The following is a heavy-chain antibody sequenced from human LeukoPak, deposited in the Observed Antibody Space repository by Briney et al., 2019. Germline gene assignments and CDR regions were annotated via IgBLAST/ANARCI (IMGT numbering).Heavy chain of an antibody. Sequence: GWSVRLSCPASGFTFSSYWMTWIGQAPGKELEWVANIKQDGSEKYYVDSVKGRFTIFRDNAKNSLYLQMNSLRAEDTAVYDCARDTGGGYSCYDCWGQGALVTVSS. CDR1: GFTFSSYW. D-gene: IGHD5-18*01. CDR3: ARDTGGGYSCYDC. V-gene: IGHV3-7*01. J-gene: IGHJ4*02. CDR2: IKQDGSEK.